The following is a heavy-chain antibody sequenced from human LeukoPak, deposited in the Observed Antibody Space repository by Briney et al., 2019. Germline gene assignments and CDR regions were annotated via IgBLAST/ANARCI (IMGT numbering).Heavy chain of an antibody. CDR2: IRYDGSNK. Sequence: PGGSLRLSCAASGFTFSSYGMHWVRQAPGKGLEWVAFIRYDGSNKYYADSVKGRFTISRDNSKNTLYLQMNSLRAEDTAVYYCAREGLTTVTYFFGYYMDVWGKGPTVTVSS. CDR3: AREGLTTVTYFFGYYMDV. D-gene: IGHD4-11*01. J-gene: IGHJ6*03. CDR1: GFTFSSYG. V-gene: IGHV3-30*02.